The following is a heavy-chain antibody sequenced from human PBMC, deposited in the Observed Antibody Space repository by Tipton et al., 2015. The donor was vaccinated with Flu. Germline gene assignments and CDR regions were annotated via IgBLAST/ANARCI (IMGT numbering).Heavy chain of an antibody. V-gene: IGHV1-2*02. J-gene: IGHJ6*02. D-gene: IGHD4-11*01. Sequence: QLVQSGAEVKKPGASVKVSCKASGYTFTGYYMHWVRQAPGQGLEWMEWINPNSGGTNYAQKFQGRVTMTRDTSISTAYMELSRLRSDDTAVYYCASMTTVTSGDYYGMDVWGQGTTVTVSS. CDR1: GYTFTGYY. CDR2: INPNSGGT. CDR3: ASMTTVTSGDYYGMDV.